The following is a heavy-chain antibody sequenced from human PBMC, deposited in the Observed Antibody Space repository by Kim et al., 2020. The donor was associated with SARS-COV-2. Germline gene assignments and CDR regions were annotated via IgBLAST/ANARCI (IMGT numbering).Heavy chain of an antibody. CDR2: ISYDGSNK. J-gene: IGHJ4*02. D-gene: IGHD3-10*01. CDR3: AKSGAGDYYGSGSLDY. Sequence: GGSLRLSCAASGFTFSSYGMHWVRQAPGKGLEWVAVISYDGSNKYYADSVKGRFTISRDNSKNTLYLQMNSLRAEDTAVYYCAKSGAGDYYGSGSLDYWGQGTLVTVSS. CDR1: GFTFSSYG. V-gene: IGHV3-30*18.